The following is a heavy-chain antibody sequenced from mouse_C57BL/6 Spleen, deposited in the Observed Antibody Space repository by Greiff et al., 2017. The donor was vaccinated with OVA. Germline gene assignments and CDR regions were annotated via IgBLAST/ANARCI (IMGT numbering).Heavy chain of an antibody. V-gene: IGHV1-20*01. CDR2: INPYNGDT. J-gene: IGHJ4*01. CDR1: GYSFTGYF. CDR3: ARKGLRTSYYYAMDY. D-gene: IGHD2-2*01. Sequence: EVQGVESGPELVKPGDSVKISCKASGYSFTGYFMNWVMQSHGKSLEWIGRINPYNGDTFYNQKFKGKATLTVDKSSSTAHMELRSLTSEDSAVYYCARKGLRTSYYYAMDYWGQGTSVTVSS.